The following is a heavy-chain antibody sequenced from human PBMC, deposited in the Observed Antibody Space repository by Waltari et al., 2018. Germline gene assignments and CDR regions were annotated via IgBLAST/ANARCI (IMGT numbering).Heavy chain of an antibody. CDR1: GFTFSSYA. Sequence: EVQLLESGGGLVQPGGSLRLSCAASGFTFSSYAMSWVRQAPGKGMEWVSSISGSGGAIYYADSVKGRFTISRDNSKNTLYLQMISLRAEDTAVYYCAEAGLYVRDYYYDYSMGVWGQGTTVTVSS. V-gene: IGHV3-23*01. CDR2: ISGSGGAI. D-gene: IGHD3-10*02. CDR3: AEAGLYVRDYYYDYSMGV. J-gene: IGHJ6*02.